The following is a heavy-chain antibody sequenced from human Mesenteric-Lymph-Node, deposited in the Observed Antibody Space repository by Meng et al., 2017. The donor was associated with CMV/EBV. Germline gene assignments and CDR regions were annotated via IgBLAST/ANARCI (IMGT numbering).Heavy chain of an antibody. CDR3: ARDEGELLSYYYAMDV. CDR2: IKQDGSEK. V-gene: IGHV3-7*01. J-gene: IGHJ6*02. Sequence: GESLKISCAASGFTFSSYWMSWVRQAPGKGLEWVANIKQDGSEKYYVDSVKGRFTISRDNAKNSLYLQMNSLRAEDTAVYYCARDEGELLSYYYAMDVWGQGTTVTVSS. CDR1: GFTFSSYW. D-gene: IGHD1-26*01.